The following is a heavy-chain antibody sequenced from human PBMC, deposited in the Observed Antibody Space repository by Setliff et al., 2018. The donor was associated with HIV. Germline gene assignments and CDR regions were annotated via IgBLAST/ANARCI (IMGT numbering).Heavy chain of an antibody. CDR1: GGAFSSYT. Sequence: SVKVSCKASGGAFSSYTIDWVRQAPGQGLEWMGGIIPIFGTANYAQKFQGRVTITTDESTSTAYMELSSLRSEDTALYYCARTREMVRGVITPAFDYWGLGTLVTVSS. V-gene: IGHV1-69*05. CDR2: IIPIFGTA. CDR3: ARTREMVRGVITPAFDY. J-gene: IGHJ4*02. D-gene: IGHD3-10*01.